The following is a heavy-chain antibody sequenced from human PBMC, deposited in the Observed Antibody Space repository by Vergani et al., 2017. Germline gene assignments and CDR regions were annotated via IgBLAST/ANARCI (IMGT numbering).Heavy chain of an antibody. CDR3: ARDSSGFRDDAFDI. Sequence: QVQLVESGGGVVQPGRSLRLSCAASGFTFSSYGMHWVRQAPGKGLEWVAVISYDGSNKYYADSVKGRFTISRDNAKNSLYLQMNSLRAEDTAVYYCARDSSGFRDDAFDIWGQGTMVTVSS. CDR2: ISYDGSNK. CDR1: GFTFSSYG. D-gene: IGHD3-22*01. J-gene: IGHJ3*02. V-gene: IGHV3-30*03.